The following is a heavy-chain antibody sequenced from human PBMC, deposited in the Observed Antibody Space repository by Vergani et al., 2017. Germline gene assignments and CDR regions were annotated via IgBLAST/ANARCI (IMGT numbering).Heavy chain of an antibody. CDR3: ARVGHLVAVTGEGPSLDL. Sequence: QLLLQESGPGVVKPSETLSLICNVSGGSVSGSGYYWGWVRQSPGKGLEWIGTMYYSGSTYHNPSLKSRVSMSVDTSKNQFSLRLNSVTAADTAVYYCARVGHLVAVTGEGPSLDLWGRGTLVTVSS. V-gene: IGHV4-39*01. CDR1: GGSVSGSGYY. D-gene: IGHD2-21*02. J-gene: IGHJ2*01. CDR2: MYYSGST.